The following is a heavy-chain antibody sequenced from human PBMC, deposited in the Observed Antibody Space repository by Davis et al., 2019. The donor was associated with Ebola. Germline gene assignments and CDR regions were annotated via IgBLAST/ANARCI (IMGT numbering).Heavy chain of an antibody. CDR1: GFTFSSYW. J-gene: IGHJ4*02. CDR3: ASPEDY. Sequence: GESLKISCAASGFTFSSYWMSWVRQAPGKGLEWVANIKQDGSEKYYVDSVKGRFTISRDNSKNTLYLQMNSLRAEDTAVYYCASPEDYWGQGTLVTVSS. CDR2: IKQDGSEK. V-gene: IGHV3-7*03.